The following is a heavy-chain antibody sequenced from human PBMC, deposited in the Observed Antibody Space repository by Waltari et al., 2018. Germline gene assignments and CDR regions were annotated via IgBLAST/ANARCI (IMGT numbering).Heavy chain of an antibody. Sequence: QVQLQQWGAGLLKPSETLSLTCAVYGGSFSGYYWSWIRPPPGKGLEWIGEINHSGSTNYNPSLKSRVTISVDTSKNQFSLKLSSVTAADTAVYYCARGVGYCSSTSCPRFMDVWGKGTTVTVSS. D-gene: IGHD2-2*01. CDR2: INHSGST. CDR3: ARGVGYCSSTSCPRFMDV. CDR1: GGSFSGYY. J-gene: IGHJ6*03. V-gene: IGHV4-34*01.